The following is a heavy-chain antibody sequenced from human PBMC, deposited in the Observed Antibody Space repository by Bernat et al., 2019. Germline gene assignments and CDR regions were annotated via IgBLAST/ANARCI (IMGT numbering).Heavy chain of an antibody. Sequence: QLQESGPGLVKPSETLSLTCVVSGYSISSGYYWGWIRQPAGKGLEWIGTIYHSGSTYYNPSLKSRVTISVDTSKNQFSLKLSSVTAADTAVYYCARRVHGSYAFDIWGQGTVVTVSS. D-gene: IGHD5-24*01. CDR2: IYHSGST. CDR3: ARRVHGSYAFDI. CDR1: GYSISSGYY. V-gene: IGHV4-38-2*01. J-gene: IGHJ3*02.